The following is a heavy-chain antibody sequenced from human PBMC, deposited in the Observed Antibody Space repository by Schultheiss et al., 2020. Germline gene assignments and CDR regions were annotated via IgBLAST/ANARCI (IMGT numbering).Heavy chain of an antibody. CDR2: INHSGST. CDR3: ARKVSGYYYDSSGSLDP. D-gene: IGHD3-22*01. Sequence: SETLSLTCAVYGGSFSGYYWSWIRQPPGKGLEWIGEINHSGSTNYNPSLKSRVTISVDTSKNQFSLKLSSVTAADTAVYYCARKVSGYYYDSSGSLDPWGKGTLVTVAS. J-gene: IGHJ5*02. V-gene: IGHV4-34*01. CDR1: GGSFSGYY.